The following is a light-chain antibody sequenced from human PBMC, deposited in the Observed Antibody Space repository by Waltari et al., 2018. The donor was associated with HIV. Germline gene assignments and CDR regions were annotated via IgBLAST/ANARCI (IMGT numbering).Light chain of an antibody. J-gene: IGLJ2*01. CDR3: CSYAGSYTS. Sequence: QSALTPPRSVSGSPGQSVTISCTGTSSAVGGYNYVSWYQQPPGKAPKLMIYDVSKRPSGVPDRFSGSKSGNTASLTISGLQAEDEADYYCCSYAGSYTSFGGGTKLTGL. CDR1: SSAVGGYNY. V-gene: IGLV2-11*01. CDR2: DVS.